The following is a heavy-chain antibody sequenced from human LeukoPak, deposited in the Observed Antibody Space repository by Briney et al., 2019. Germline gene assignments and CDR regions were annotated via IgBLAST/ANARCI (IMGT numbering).Heavy chain of an antibody. CDR3: ARVLRFLREGAVDP. CDR2: IIPIFGTA. J-gene: IGHJ5*02. Sequence: ASVKVSCKASGYTFTSYGISWVRQAPGQGLEWMGGIIPIFGTANYAQKFQGRVTMTRNTSISTAYMELSSLRSEDTAVYYCARVLRFLREGAVDPWGQGTLVTVSS. CDR1: GYTFTSYG. V-gene: IGHV1-8*02. D-gene: IGHD3-3*01.